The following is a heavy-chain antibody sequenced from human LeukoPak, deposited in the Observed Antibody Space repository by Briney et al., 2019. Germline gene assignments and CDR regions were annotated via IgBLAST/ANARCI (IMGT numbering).Heavy chain of an antibody. Sequence: ASVKVSCKASGYTFTGYYMHWVRQAPGQGLEWMGWINPNSGGTNYAQKFQGRVTMTRDTSISTAYMELSRLRFDDTAVYYCARASMVRGVIRPYYYYYMDVWGKGTTVTVSS. CDR2: INPNSGGT. J-gene: IGHJ6*03. CDR3: ARASMVRGVIRPYYYYYMDV. D-gene: IGHD3-10*01. CDR1: GYTFTGYY. V-gene: IGHV1-2*02.